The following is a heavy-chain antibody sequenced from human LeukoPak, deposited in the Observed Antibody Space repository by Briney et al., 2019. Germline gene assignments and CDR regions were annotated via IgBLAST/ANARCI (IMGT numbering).Heavy chain of an antibody. CDR3: ASQSGIVGATSPPYFDY. CDR1: GGSISSNNYC. Sequence: PSETLSLTCTVFGGSISSNNYCWAWIRQPPGKGLEWIGSIYDSGSTNYNPSLKSRVTISVDTSKNQFSLKLSSVTAADTAVYYCASQSGIVGATSPPYFDYWGQGTLVTVSS. J-gene: IGHJ4*02. D-gene: IGHD1-26*01. V-gene: IGHV4-39*07. CDR2: IYDSGST.